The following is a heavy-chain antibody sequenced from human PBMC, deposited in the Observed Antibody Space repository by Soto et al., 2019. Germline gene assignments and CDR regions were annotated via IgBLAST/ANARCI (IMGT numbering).Heavy chain of an antibody. V-gene: IGHV1-46*01. J-gene: IGHJ6*03. CDR1: GYTFTSYY. CDR3: ARDGRVATIDFSMSGGYMDV. CDR2: INPSGGST. Sequence: ASVKVSCKASGYTFTSYYMHWVRQAPGQGLEWMGIINPSGGSTSYAQKFQGRVTMTRDTSTSTVYMELSSLRSEDTAVYYCARDGRVATIDFSMSGGYMDVWGKGTTVTVSS. D-gene: IGHD5-12*01.